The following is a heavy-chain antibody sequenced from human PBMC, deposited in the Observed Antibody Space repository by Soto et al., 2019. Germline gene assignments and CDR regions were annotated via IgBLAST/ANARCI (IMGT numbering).Heavy chain of an antibody. CDR1: GGSFSGYY. D-gene: IGHD4-17*01. J-gene: IGHJ6*02. CDR3: ARAHYGDYGYGMDV. V-gene: IGHV4-34*01. Sequence: SETLSLTCAVYGGSFSGYYWSWIRQPPGKGLEWIGEINHSGSTNYNPSLKGRVTISVDTSKNQFSLKLSSVTAADTAVYYCARAHYGDYGYGMDVWGQGTTVTVSS. CDR2: INHSGST.